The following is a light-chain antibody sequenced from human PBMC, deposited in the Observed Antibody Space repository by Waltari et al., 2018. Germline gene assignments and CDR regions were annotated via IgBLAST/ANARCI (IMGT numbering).Light chain of an antibody. J-gene: IGKJ2*01. Sequence: DIQMTQSPSSLSASVGDSVTITCRASQDIYKSLNWYQQKPGKAPKLLVYSTSRLETGVPSRFRGSGSGTDFTLIINSLEPEDFATYYCQHYHHSPYTFGQGT. CDR1: QDIYKS. V-gene: IGKV1-39*01. CDR3: QHYHHSPYT. CDR2: STS.